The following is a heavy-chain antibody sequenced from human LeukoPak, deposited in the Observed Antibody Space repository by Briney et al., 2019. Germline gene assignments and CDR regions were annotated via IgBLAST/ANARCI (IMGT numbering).Heavy chain of an antibody. Sequence: PSETLSLTSTVSGGSITNNYWSRIRQPPGKGLEWIGCIYDSGSANYNASLISRLSISMDTSKNQFSLKLPSGTAADTAVYYCARGGGTLDYWGQGTLVTVSS. V-gene: IGHV4-59*01. J-gene: IGHJ4*02. D-gene: IGHD3-16*01. CDR1: GGSITNNY. CDR2: IYDSGSA. CDR3: ARGGGTLDY.